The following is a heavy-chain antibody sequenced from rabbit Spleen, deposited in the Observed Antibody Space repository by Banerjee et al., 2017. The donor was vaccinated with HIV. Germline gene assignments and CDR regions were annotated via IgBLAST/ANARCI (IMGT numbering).Heavy chain of an antibody. D-gene: IGHD8-1*01. CDR3: ARDSGTSFSSYGMDL. Sequence: QQQLVASGGGLVKPGASLTLTCKASGFSFSSGYVMSWVRQAPGKGLEWIACIWGGANGATYYASWAKGRFTISKTSSTTVDLKMTSLTAADTATYFCARDSGTSFSSYGMDLWGPGTLVTVS. CDR1: GFSFSSGYV. J-gene: IGHJ6*01. CDR2: IWGGANGAT. V-gene: IGHV1S45*01.